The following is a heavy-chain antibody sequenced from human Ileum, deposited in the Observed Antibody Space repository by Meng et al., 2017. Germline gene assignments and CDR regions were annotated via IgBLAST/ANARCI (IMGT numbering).Heavy chain of an antibody. CDR1: GGSISTSDW. V-gene: IGHV4-4*02. CDR3: AREWSGSYRHFDY. CDR2: IHHSGST. D-gene: IGHD1-26*01. J-gene: IGHJ4*02. Sequence: VHVQEPGPGLLNPSGPLSLPCAVSGGSISTSDWWSWVRQSPGKGLEWIGEIHHSGSTNYNPSLKSRVTISVDKSKNQFSLKLNSVTAADTAVYYCAREWSGSYRHFDYWGQGTLVTVSS.